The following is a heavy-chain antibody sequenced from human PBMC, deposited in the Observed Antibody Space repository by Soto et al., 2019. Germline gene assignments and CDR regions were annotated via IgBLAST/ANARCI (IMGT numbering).Heavy chain of an antibody. V-gene: IGHV1-69*13. CDR1: GGTFSSYA. J-gene: IGHJ4*02. CDR3: ASHYYDSSGYYYPFDY. Sequence: SVKVSCKASGGTFSSYAISWVRQAPGQGLEWMGGIIPIFGAANYAQKFQGRVTITADESTSTAYMELSSLRSEDTAVYYCASHYYDSSGYYYPFDYWGQGTLVTVSS. CDR2: IIPIFGAA. D-gene: IGHD3-22*01.